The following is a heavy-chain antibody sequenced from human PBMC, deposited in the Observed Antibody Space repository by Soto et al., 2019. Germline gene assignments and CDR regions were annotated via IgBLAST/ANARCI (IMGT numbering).Heavy chain of an antibody. D-gene: IGHD4-17*01. CDR2: IYYSGST. J-gene: IGHJ2*01. Sequence: SETLSLTCTVSGGSISSYYWSWIRQPPGKGLEWIGYIYYSGSTNYNPSLKSRVTISVDTSKNQFSLKLSSVTAADTAVYYCAKAFSADYGDYLWYFDLWGRGTLVTVSS. CDR1: GGSISSYY. CDR3: AKAFSADYGDYLWYFDL. V-gene: IGHV4-59*01.